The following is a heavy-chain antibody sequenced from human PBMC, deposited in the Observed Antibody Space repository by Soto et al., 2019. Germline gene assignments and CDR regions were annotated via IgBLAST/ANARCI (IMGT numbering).Heavy chain of an antibody. V-gene: IGHV3-15*01. Sequence: EVQLVESGGGLVKPGGSLRLSCAASGFTFSNAWMSWVRQAPGKGMEWVGRTLSKTNGETTDYAAPVNGRFTISRDDSKYTLYLQMNSLKTDDTAVYYCATTGLGVWCEGTTVTVSS. J-gene: IGHJ6*04. D-gene: IGHD1-1*01. CDR3: ATTGLGV. CDR2: TLSKTNGETT. CDR1: GFTFSNAW.